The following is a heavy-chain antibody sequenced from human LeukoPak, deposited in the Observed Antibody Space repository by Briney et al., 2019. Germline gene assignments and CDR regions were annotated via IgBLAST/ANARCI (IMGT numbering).Heavy chain of an antibody. Sequence: GGSLRLSCAASGFTFDSYAMTWVRQAPGKGLEWVSSISGGGGITDYADSVKGQFTISRDNSKYTLFLQMNSLRAEDTAVYYCAKYGVDCSSTSCYPLYYMDVWGKGTTVTVSS. CDR1: GFTFDSYA. CDR3: AKYGVDCSSTSCYPLYYMDV. CDR2: ISGGGGIT. J-gene: IGHJ6*03. D-gene: IGHD2-2*01. V-gene: IGHV3-23*01.